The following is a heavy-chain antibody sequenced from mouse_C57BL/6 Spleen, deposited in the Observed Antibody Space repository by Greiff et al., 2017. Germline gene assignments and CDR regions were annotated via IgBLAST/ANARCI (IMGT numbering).Heavy chain of an antibody. CDR1: GFSLSTSGMG. V-gene: IGHV8-12*01. J-gene: IGHJ2*01. D-gene: IGHD1-1*01. Sequence: QVTLKVSGPGILQPSQTLSLTCSFSGFSLSTSGMGVSWLRQPSGKGLEWLAHIYWDDDKRYNPSLKSRLTISKNTSRNQIFLKITSVDTADTATYYYAGSTAVLSYFDYWGQGTTLTVSS. CDR3: AGSTAVLSYFDY. CDR2: IYWDDDK.